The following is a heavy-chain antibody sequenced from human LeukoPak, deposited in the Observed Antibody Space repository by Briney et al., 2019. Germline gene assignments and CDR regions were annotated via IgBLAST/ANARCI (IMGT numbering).Heavy chain of an antibody. CDR3: ARYYYDNSGYSGWFDP. CDR1: GGSISSGAYY. D-gene: IGHD3-22*01. J-gene: IGHJ5*02. CDR2: IYYSGTS. V-gene: IGHV4-30-4*08. Sequence: PSQTLSLTCSVSGGSISSGAYYWTWIRQHPGKGLEWIGYIYYSGTSYYNPSLKNRLAISLDTSKNQFSLKLSSVTAADTAVYYCARYYYDNSGYSGWFDPWGQGTLVTVSS.